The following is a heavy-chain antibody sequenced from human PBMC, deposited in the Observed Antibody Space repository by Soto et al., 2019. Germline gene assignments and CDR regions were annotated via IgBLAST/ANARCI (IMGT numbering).Heavy chain of an antibody. Sequence: SVKVSCKASGGTFSSYAISWVRQAPGQGLEWMGGIIPIFGTANYAQKFQGRVTITADESTSTAYMELSSLRSEDTAVYYCARRPAWKDAYYYYGMDVWGQGTTVTVSS. V-gene: IGHV1-69*13. CDR1: GGTFSSYA. D-gene: IGHD1-1*01. CDR2: IIPIFGTA. J-gene: IGHJ6*02. CDR3: ARRPAWKDAYYYYGMDV.